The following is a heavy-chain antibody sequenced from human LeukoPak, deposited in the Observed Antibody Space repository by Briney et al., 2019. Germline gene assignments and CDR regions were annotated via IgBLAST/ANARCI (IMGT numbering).Heavy chain of an antibody. CDR1: GYTFTSYD. CDR2: MNPNSGNT. V-gene: IGHV1-8*03. Sequence: ASVKVSCKAAGYTFTSYDINWVRQATGQGLEWMGWMNPNSGNTGYAQKFQGRVTITRNTSISTAYMELSSLRSEDTAVYYCARGLDSSGLPDYWGQGTLVTVSS. J-gene: IGHJ4*02. D-gene: IGHD3-22*01. CDR3: ARGLDSSGLPDY.